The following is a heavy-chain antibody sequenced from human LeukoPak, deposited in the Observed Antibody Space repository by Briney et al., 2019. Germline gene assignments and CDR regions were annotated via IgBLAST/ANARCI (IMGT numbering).Heavy chain of an antibody. D-gene: IGHD3-10*01. CDR2: ISSSSSYI. J-gene: IGHJ6*02. Sequence: PGGSLRLSCAASGFTFSIYSMNWGRQAPGKGLEWVSSISSSSSYIYYADSVKGRFTISRDNAKNSLYLQMNSLRDEDTAVYYCARVTYRGVIIYYYYGMDVWGQGTTVTVSS. CDR1: GFTFSIYS. V-gene: IGHV3-21*01. CDR3: ARVTYRGVIIYYYYGMDV.